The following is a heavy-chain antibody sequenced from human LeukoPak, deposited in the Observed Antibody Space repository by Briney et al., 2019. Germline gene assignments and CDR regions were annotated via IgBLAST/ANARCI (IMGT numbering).Heavy chain of an antibody. CDR1: GGSISSGTNY. V-gene: IGHV4-31*06. J-gene: IGHJ1*01. CDR3: WRTPSVAWYHFQT. Sequence: ASQTLSLTCTVSGGSISSGTNYWNWIRQRPGRGLEWIGYIYSSGHTYYNPSLKSRVFLSMDTSKKQISLKLTPVPAAERAVYYWWRTPSVAWYHFQTWGQGTLVTVSS. D-gene: IGHD6-13*01. CDR2: IYSSGHT.